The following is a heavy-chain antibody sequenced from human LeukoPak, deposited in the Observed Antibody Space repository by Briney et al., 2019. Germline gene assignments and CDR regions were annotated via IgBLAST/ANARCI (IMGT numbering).Heavy chain of an antibody. CDR1: GYTFTDYY. Sequence: ASVKVSCKASGYTFTDYYMHWVRQAPGQGLEWMGWINPNSGDTNYAQKFQGRVTMTRDTSISTAYMELRSLGSDDTAVYYCARDYYYGSATYHPTFDCWGRGTLVTVSS. D-gene: IGHD3-10*01. CDR2: INPNSGDT. J-gene: IGHJ4*02. V-gene: IGHV1-2*02. CDR3: ARDYYYGSATYHPTFDC.